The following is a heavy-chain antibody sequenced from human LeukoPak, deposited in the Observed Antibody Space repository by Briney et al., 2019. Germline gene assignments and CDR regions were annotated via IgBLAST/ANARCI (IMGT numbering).Heavy chain of an antibody. CDR3: ARGTRQRRTYYYMDV. CDR2: IYYSGTT. V-gene: IGHV4-31*03. J-gene: IGHJ6*03. CDR1: GGSISRGGYY. Sequence: SETLSLTCTVSGGSISRGGYYWGWGRQHPGKGRGWGVYIYYSGTTYYNPSLQSRVTISVDTSKNQFSLKLSSVTAADTAVYYCARGTRQRRTYYYMDVWGKGTTVTVSS. D-gene: IGHD1-1*01.